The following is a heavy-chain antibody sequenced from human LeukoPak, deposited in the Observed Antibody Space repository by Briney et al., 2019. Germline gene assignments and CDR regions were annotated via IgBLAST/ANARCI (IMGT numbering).Heavy chain of an antibody. D-gene: IGHD2-2*01. CDR1: GFTFSTSS. V-gene: IGHV3-48*01. CDR2: IRCSSTTI. CDR3: ARDARSHCGTDACYGPYFDY. J-gene: IGHJ4*02. Sequence: GGSLRLSCTASGFTFSTSSMNWVRQTPGKGLEWISYIRCSSTTIYYADSVKGRFTISRDNGRNSLYLQMNDLTAEDTGVYFCARDARSHCGTDACYGPYFDYWGQGSLVIVSS.